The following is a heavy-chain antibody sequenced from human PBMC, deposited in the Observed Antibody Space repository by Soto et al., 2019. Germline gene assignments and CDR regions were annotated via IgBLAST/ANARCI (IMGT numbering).Heavy chain of an antibody. CDR2: IIPILGIA. Sequence: GASVKVSCKASGGTFSRYTISWVRHAPGQGLEWMGRIIPILGIANYAQKFQGRVTITADKSTSTAYMELSSLRSEDTAVYYCARGSSGSRTTRDYWGQGTLVTVSS. D-gene: IGHD6-13*01. CDR1: GGTFSRYT. V-gene: IGHV1-69*02. J-gene: IGHJ4*02. CDR3: ARGSSGSRTTRDY.